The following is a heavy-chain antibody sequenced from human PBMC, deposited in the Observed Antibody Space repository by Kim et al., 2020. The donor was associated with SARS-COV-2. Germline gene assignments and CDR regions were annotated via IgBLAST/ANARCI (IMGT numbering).Heavy chain of an antibody. CDR3: ARAQEGTGCHDY. Sequence: ASVKVSCKASGYTFTRYAMNWVRQAPGQGLEWMGWINTNTGNPTYAQDFTGRFVLSLDTSVSTAYLQITSLRTDDTGIYYCARAQEGTGCHDYWGQGTLVTVSS. J-gene: IGHJ4*02. D-gene: IGHD6-19*01. V-gene: IGHV7-4-1*02. CDR1: GYTFTRYA. CDR2: INTNTGNP.